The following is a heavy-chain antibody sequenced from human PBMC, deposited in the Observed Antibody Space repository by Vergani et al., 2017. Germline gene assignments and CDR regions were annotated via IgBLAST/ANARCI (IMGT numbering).Heavy chain of an antibody. D-gene: IGHD1-1*01. CDR3: ARGWELERGMGEDYYYYYGMDV. CDR1: GGTFSSYA. CDR2: IIPIFGIA. V-gene: IGHV1-69*17. Sequence: QVQLVQSGAEVKKPGSSVKVSCKASGGTFSSYAISWVRQAPGQGLEWMGGIIPIFGIANYAQKFQGRVTITADKSTSTAYMELSSLRSEDTAVYYWARGWELERGMGEDYYYYYGMDVWGQGTTVTVSS. J-gene: IGHJ6*02.